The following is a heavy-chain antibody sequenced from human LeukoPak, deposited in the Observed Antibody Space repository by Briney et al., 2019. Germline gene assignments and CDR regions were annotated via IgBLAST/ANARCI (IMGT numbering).Heavy chain of an antibody. CDR1: GGSISSYY. CDR3: ARGADGYNSGGFDY. CDR2: IYYSGST. Sequence: PSETLSLTCTVSGGSISSYYWSWIRQPPGKGLEWIGYIYYSGSTNYNPSLKSRVTISVDTSKNQFSLKLSSVTAADTAVYYCARGADGYNSGGFDYWGQGTLVTVSS. V-gene: IGHV4-59*12. J-gene: IGHJ4*02. D-gene: IGHD5-24*01.